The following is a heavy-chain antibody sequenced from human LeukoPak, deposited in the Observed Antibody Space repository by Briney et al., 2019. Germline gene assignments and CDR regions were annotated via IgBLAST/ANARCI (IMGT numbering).Heavy chain of an antibody. CDR1: GYTFTSYA. J-gene: IGHJ4*02. V-gene: IGHV1-8*02. CDR3: VSGRITMVRGVNY. CDR2: MNPNSGNT. D-gene: IGHD3-10*01. Sequence: ASVKVSCKASGYTFTSYAMNWVRQATGQGLEWMGWMNPNSGNTGYAQKFQGRVTMTRNTSISTAYMELSSLRSEDTAVYYCVSGRITMVRGVNYWGQGTLVTVSS.